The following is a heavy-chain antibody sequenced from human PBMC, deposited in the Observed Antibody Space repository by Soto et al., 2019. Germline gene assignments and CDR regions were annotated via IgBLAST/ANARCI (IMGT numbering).Heavy chain of an antibody. CDR3: AGTIDILTGLDWFDP. CDR2: IYYSGST. Sequence: SETLSLTCTVSGGSISSYYWSWIRQPPGKGLEWIGYIYYSGSTNYNPSLKSRVTISVDTSKNQFSLKLSSVTAADTAVYYCAGTIDILTGLDWFDPWGQGTLVTVSS. J-gene: IGHJ5*02. D-gene: IGHD3-9*01. CDR1: GGSISSYY. V-gene: IGHV4-59*08.